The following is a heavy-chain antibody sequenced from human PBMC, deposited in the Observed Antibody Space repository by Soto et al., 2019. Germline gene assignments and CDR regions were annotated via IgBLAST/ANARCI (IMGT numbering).Heavy chain of an antibody. V-gene: IGHV3-30*18. J-gene: IGHJ5*01. CDR1: GFTFSSYG. CDR2: ISYDGSNK. D-gene: IGHD3-10*01. CDR3: AKVFHYYGSGKNLFAS. Sequence: PGGNLRLSCAAYGFTFSSYGMHWVRQAPGKGLEWVAVISYDGSNKYYADTVKGRFTISRDNSKNTLYLQMNSLRAEDTAVYYCAKVFHYYGSGKNLFASCGQGSLVTVSS.